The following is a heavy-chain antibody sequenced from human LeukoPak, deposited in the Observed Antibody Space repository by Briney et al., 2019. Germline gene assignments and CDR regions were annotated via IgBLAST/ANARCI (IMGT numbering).Heavy chain of an antibody. CDR2: IKEDGSEK. D-gene: IGHD5-24*01. CDR1: GFTFSSYW. CDR3: AKSGYNRFDY. J-gene: IGHJ4*02. V-gene: IGHV3-7*03. Sequence: PGGSLRLSCAASGFTFSSYWMSWVRQAPGKGLEWVANIKEDGSEKFHVGSVRGRFTISRDNAKNSLYLQMNSLRAEDTAVYYCAKSGYNRFDYWGQGTLVTVSS.